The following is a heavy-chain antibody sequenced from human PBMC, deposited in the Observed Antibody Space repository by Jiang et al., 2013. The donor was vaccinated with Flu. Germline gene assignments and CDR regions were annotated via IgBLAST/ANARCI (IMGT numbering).Heavy chain of an antibody. CDR2: IYWNDDK. V-gene: IGHV2-5*01. D-gene: IGHD5-18*01. J-gene: IGHJ4*02. CDR3: AHNSGRNTAMGDPWSPTHFDY. Sequence: VGVGWIRQPPGKALEWLALIYWNDDKRYSPSLKSRLTITKDTSKNQVVLTMTNMDPVDTATYYCAHNSGRNTAMGDPWSPTHFDYWGQGTLVTVSS. CDR1: VG.